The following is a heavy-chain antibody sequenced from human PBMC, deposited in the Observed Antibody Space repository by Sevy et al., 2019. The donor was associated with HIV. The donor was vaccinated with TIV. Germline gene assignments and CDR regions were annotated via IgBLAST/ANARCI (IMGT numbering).Heavy chain of an antibody. CDR2: LKSDVYGGTV. Sequence: GGSLRLSCTASGFTFGDYCMSWVRQAPGKGLEWVAFLKSDVYGGTVDHAASVRGRFVISRDDSKTIAYLQMNDLKTEETGVYYCTRWKAAKSLFVYGGQGALVTVSS. CDR3: TRWKAAKSLFVY. CDR1: GFTFGDYC. D-gene: IGHD6-13*01. J-gene: IGHJ4*02. V-gene: IGHV3-49*04.